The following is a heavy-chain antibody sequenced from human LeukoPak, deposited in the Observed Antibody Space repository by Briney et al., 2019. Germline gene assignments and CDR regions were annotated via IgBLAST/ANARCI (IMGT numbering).Heavy chain of an antibody. V-gene: IGHV1-2*02. CDR1: GYSFTSYG. D-gene: IGHD6-25*01. J-gene: IGHJ4*02. CDR2: INPNINGT. CDR3: ARERTPGSGYGVDY. Sequence: ASVKVSCKASGYSFTSYGLNWVRQAPGQGLEWMGWINPNINGTNYAQKFQGRVTMTGDRSISTAYMELSRLRSDDTAVYYCARERTPGSGYGVDYWGQGTVVTVSS.